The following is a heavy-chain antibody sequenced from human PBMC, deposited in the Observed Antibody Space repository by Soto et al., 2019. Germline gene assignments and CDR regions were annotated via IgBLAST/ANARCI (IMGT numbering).Heavy chain of an antibody. D-gene: IGHD3-10*01. V-gene: IGHV1-8*01. CDR2: MIPDSGRT. CDR1: GYTFTNHD. Sequence: QVQLVQSGADMKKPGASVKVSCKASGYTFTNHDINWVRQVPGQGLEWMGWMIPDSGRTRYGQKFQGRVSLTRNTSSSTAYMELTSLKSEDSAVYYCARGDQFGFGVDFWGQGTLVTVSS. CDR3: ARGDQFGFGVDF. J-gene: IGHJ4*02.